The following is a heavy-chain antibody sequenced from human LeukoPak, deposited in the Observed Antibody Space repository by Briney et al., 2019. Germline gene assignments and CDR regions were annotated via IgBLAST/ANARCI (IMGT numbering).Heavy chain of an antibody. CDR2: VDHTGST. V-gene: IGHV4-59*01. CDR1: DDSITMYY. J-gene: IGHJ4*02. CDR3: ARSPYFSDCSGGSCYSDY. D-gene: IGHD2-15*01. Sequence: SETLSLTCTVSDDSITMYYWTWIRQPPGKGLEWIGYVDHTGSTKFNPSLNGRVSISRDTSNNFFSLRLRSVTAADTAVYYCARSPYFSDCSGGSCYSDYWGQGTLVTVSS.